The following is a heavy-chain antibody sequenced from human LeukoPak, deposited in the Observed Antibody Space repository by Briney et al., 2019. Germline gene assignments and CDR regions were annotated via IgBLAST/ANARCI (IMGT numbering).Heavy chain of an antibody. J-gene: IGHJ5*02. CDR2: ISGSGGST. CDR1: GFTFSSYA. D-gene: IGHD5-18*01. CDR3: ARDPGFVGYSYGSDLVDP. Sequence: PGGSLRPSCAASGFTFSSYAMSWVRQAPGKGLEWVSAISGSGGSTYYADSVKGRFTISRDNSKNTLYLQMNSLRAEDTAVYYCARDPGFVGYSYGSDLVDPWGQGTLVTVSS. V-gene: IGHV3-23*01.